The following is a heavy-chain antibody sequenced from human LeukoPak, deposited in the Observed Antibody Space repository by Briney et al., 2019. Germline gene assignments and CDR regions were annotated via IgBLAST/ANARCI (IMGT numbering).Heavy chain of an antibody. CDR3: ARETNNWALDY. CDR2: IIPIFGTA. CDR1: GGTFSSYA. V-gene: IGHV1-69*05. J-gene: IGHJ4*02. D-gene: IGHD1-20*01. Sequence: ASVKVSCKASGGTFSSYAISWVRQAPGQGLEWMGGIIPIFGTANYAQKFQGRVTVTTDESTSTAYMELSSLRSEDTAVYYCARETNNWALDYWGQGTLVTVSS.